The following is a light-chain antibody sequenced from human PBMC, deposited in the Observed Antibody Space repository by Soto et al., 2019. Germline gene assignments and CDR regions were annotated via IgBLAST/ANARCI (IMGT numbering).Light chain of an antibody. CDR1: ALPKQY. CDR3: QSVDSSGTYYV. J-gene: IGLJ1*01. V-gene: IGLV3-25*02. Sequence: SYELTQPPSVSVSPGQTARITCSGDALPKQYAYWYQQKPGQAPVLVIYKDSERPSGIPERFSGSSSGTTVTLTISGVQAEDEADYYCQSVDSSGTYYVFGTGTKMTVL. CDR2: KDS.